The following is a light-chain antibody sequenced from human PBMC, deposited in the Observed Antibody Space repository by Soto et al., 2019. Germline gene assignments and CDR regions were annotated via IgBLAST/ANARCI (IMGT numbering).Light chain of an antibody. CDR2: RNN. CDR3: APWDDSLSGPDWV. V-gene: IGLV1-47*01. CDR1: SSNIGSKY. J-gene: IGLJ3*02. Sequence: QSVLTQPPSASGTPGQRVTISCSGSSSNIGSKYVYWYQQLPGTAPKHLIYRNNQRPSGVPDRFSGSKSDTSASPAITGLRSEDEADYYCAPWDDSLSGPDWVFGGGTKLTVL.